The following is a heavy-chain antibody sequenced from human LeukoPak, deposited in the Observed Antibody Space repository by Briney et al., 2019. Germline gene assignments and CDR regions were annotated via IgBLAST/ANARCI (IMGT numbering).Heavy chain of an antibody. CDR1: GFTFSSYA. Sequence: GGSLRLSCAASGFTFSSYAMSWVRQAPGKGLEWVSAISGSGGSTYYADSVKGRFTISRDNAKNSLYLQMNSLRAEDTAVYYCARVKCVSSSWTIYYYYYMDVWGKGTTVTVSS. D-gene: IGHD6-13*01. J-gene: IGHJ6*03. CDR2: ISGSGGST. V-gene: IGHV3-23*01. CDR3: ARVKCVSSSWTIYYYYYMDV.